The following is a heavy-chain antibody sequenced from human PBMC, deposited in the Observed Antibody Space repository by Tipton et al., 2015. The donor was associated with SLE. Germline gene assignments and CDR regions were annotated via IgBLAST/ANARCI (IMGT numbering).Heavy chain of an antibody. CDR3: VKSVVVVSPRDYYYYVDV. D-gene: IGHD2-15*01. V-gene: IGHV4-61*02. CDR1: GDSFSSGSSS. J-gene: IGHJ6*03. Sequence: TLSLTCTVSGDSFSSGSSSWNWVRQPAGKGLEWIGLIYNSGITNYNTSLQSRVTLSVDMSKNQFSLRLSSVTAADTGVYYCVKSVVVVSPRDYYYYVDVWVKGTTVTVSS. CDR2: IYNSGIT.